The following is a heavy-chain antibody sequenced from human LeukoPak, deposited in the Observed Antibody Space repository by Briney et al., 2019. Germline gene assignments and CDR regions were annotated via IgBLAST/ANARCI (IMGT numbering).Heavy chain of an antibody. Sequence: SETLSLTCTVSGGSISSYYWSWIRQPAGKGLEWIGRIYTSGSTNYNPPLKSRVTMSVDTSKNQFSLKLSSVTAADTAVYYCARDYYGSGSYFAFDIWGQGTMVTASS. CDR1: GGSISSYY. D-gene: IGHD3-10*01. CDR3: ARDYYGSGSYFAFDI. CDR2: IYTSGST. V-gene: IGHV4-4*07. J-gene: IGHJ3*02.